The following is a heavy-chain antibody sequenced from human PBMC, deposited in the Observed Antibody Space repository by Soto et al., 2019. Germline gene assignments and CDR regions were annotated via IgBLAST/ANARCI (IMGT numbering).Heavy chain of an antibody. Sequence: EVQLLESGGGLVQPGGSLRLSCAASGFTFSSYAMSWVRQAPGKGLEWVSAISGSAGSTYYADSVKGRFTISRDNSKNTLYLQMNSLRAEDTAVYYCANLLGYCTNGVCFNYGMDVWGQGTTVTVSS. J-gene: IGHJ6*02. CDR3: ANLLGYCTNGVCFNYGMDV. CDR1: GFTFSSYA. V-gene: IGHV3-23*01. CDR2: ISGSAGST. D-gene: IGHD2-8*01.